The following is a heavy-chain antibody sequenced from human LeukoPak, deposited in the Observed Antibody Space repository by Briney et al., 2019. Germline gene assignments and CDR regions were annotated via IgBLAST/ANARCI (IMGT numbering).Heavy chain of an antibody. CDR2: IYYSGST. Sequence: SETLSLTCTVSGGSISSYYWSWIRQPPGKGLEWIGYIYYSGSTNYNPSLKGRVTISVDTSKNQFSLKLSSVTAADTAVYYCARWGYCNGGSCYAAFDIWGQGTMVTVSS. CDR3: ARWGYCNGGSCYAAFDI. CDR1: GGSISSYY. J-gene: IGHJ3*02. V-gene: IGHV4-59*01. D-gene: IGHD2-15*01.